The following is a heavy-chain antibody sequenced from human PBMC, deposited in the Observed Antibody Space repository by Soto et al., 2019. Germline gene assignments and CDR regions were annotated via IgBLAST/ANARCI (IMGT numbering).Heavy chain of an antibody. V-gene: IGHV3-30*18. D-gene: IGHD3-16*01. J-gene: IGHJ5*02. CDR3: AKTSGYDYVRGSSGIDP. Sequence: GGSLRLSCAASGFTFSSFGMHWVRQAPDKGLQWVAVISYDGSDKYYADSVKGRFTISRDDSTNTMYLQMNSLRPEDTAVYYCAKTSGYDYVRGSSGIDPWGQGTLVTVSS. CDR1: GFTFSSFG. CDR2: ISYDGSDK.